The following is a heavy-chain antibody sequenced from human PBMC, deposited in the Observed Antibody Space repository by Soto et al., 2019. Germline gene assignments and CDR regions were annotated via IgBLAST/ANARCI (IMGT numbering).Heavy chain of an antibody. CDR3: AHTSTAAGLDF. CDR2: IYWDDDK. J-gene: IGHJ4*02. V-gene: IGHV2-5*02. Sequence: QITLKESGPTLVRPTQTLTLTCTFSGFSLSTNGLGVGWIRQPPGQALEWLALIYWDDDKRYSPSLETRLTITKDTSKHHVVLTMTNMDPLDTATYYCAHTSTAAGLDFWGQGTLVTVSS. D-gene: IGHD6-13*01. CDR1: GFSLSTNGLG.